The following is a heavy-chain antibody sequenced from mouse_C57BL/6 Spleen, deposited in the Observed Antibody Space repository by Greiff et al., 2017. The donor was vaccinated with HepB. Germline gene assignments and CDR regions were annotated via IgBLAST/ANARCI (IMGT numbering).Heavy chain of an antibody. J-gene: IGHJ3*01. CDR1: GYTFTSYW. Sequence: QVHVKQPGAELVKPGASVKLSCKASGYTFTSYWMHWVKQRPGRGLEWIGRIDPNSGGTKYNEKFKSKATLTVDKPSSTAYMQLSSLTSEDSAVYYCARDYDYDAWSAYWGQGTLVTVSA. D-gene: IGHD2-4*01. CDR2: IDPNSGGT. CDR3: ARDYDYDAWSAY. V-gene: IGHV1-72*01.